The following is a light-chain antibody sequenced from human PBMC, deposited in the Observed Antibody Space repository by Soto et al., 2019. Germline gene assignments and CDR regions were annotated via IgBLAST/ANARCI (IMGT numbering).Light chain of an antibody. CDR3: ATWDDSLTAHVV. V-gene: IGLV1-44*01. Sequence: QAVVTQPPSESVTPGQRVPISYSGSRSNIGSNTVNWYQQLPGTAPKFLIYSNNQRPSGVPKRFSGSKSGTSASLAISGLQAEDEADYYCATWDDSLTAHVVFVGGTKVTVL. CDR1: RSNIGSNT. CDR2: SNN. J-gene: IGLJ2*01.